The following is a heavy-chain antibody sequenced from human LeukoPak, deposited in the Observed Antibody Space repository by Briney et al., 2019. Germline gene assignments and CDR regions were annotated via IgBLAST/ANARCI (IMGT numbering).Heavy chain of an antibody. D-gene: IGHD1-20*01. V-gene: IGHV3-30-3*01. CDR2: ISHAGYHE. CDR1: GFAFSQFP. Sequence: PGGSLRLSGAASGFAFSQFPVHWVRQAPGKGLEWVAVISHAGYHEYYADSVKGRFTISRDNSRNTLFLQMNSLRADNTAVYYCARVGYNYDLGNAFDIWGQGTVVTVSS. CDR3: ARVGYNYDLGNAFDI. J-gene: IGHJ3*02.